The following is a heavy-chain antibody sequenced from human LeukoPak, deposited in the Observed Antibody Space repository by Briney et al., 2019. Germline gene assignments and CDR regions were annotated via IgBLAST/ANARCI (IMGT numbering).Heavy chain of an antibody. CDR1: GGSISSYY. J-gene: IGHJ4*02. Sequence: SETLSLTXTVSGGSISSYYWSWIRQPAGKGLEWIGRIYTSGSTNYNPSLKSRVTMSVDTSKNQFSLKLSSVTAADTAVYYCAGDPRNYDFWSGSISFFDYWGQGTLVTVSS. D-gene: IGHD3-3*01. CDR3: AGDPRNYDFWSGSISFFDY. V-gene: IGHV4-4*07. CDR2: IYTSGST.